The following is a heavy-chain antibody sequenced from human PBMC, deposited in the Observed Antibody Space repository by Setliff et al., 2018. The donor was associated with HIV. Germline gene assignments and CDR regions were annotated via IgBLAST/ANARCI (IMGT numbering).Heavy chain of an antibody. J-gene: IGHJ6*03. CDR3: ARDKDAIYYGSGSFFYYYYMDV. CDR2: IIPMFGTA. V-gene: IGHV1-69*06. D-gene: IGHD3-10*01. Sequence: SVKVSCKASGGTFSSYAISWVRQAPGQGLEWMGRIIPMFGTANCAQKFQGRVTITADKSTSTAYMELSSLRSEDTAVYYCARDKDAIYYGSGSFFYYYYMDVWGKGTTVTVSS. CDR1: GGTFSSYA.